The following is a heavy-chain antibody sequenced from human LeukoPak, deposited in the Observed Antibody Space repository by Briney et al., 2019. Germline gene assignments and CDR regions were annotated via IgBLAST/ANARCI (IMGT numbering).Heavy chain of an antibody. D-gene: IGHD5-18*01. CDR2: IYYSGST. CDR1: CGSISSYY. J-gene: IGHJ4*02. Sequence: PSETLSLTCSVSCGSISSYYWSWIRQPPGKGLEWIGYIYYSGSTSYSSSLKSRVTISLDTSKNQFSLRLSSLTAADSAVYYCASSQRVGVNAPMAYSIWGQGTLVTVSS. CDR3: ASSQRVGVNAPMAYSI. V-gene: IGHV4-59*01.